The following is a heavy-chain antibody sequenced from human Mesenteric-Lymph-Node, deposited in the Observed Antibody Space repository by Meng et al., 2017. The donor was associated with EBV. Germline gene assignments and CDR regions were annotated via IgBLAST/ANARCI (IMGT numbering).Heavy chain of an antibody. V-gene: IGHV4-30-2*03. CDR1: GGSLSSGGYS. J-gene: IGHJ4*02. CDR3: ARQVAATFSGLAFDS. D-gene: IGHD2-15*01. Sequence: QLQLQESGSGRVKPSQPLSLTCAVSGGSLSSGGYSWSWIRQPPGMGLEWIGYIYDSGITYYNPSLKSRVTISVDTSKNQFSVNLSSVTAADTAVYYCARQVAATFSGLAFDSWGQRTLVTVSS. CDR2: IYDSGIT.